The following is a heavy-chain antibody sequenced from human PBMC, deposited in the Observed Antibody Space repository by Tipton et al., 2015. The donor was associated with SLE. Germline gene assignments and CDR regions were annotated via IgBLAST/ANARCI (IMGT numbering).Heavy chain of an antibody. Sequence: TLSLTCTVSGGSISSGSYYWSWIRQPAGKGLEWIGYIYTSGSTNYNPSLKSRVTISVDTSKNQFSLKLSSVTAADTAVYYCARMSSGWSVGAFDIWGQGTMVTVSS. CDR2: IYTSGST. CDR3: ARMSSGWSVGAFDI. V-gene: IGHV4-61*09. D-gene: IGHD6-13*01. CDR1: GGSISSGSYY. J-gene: IGHJ3*02.